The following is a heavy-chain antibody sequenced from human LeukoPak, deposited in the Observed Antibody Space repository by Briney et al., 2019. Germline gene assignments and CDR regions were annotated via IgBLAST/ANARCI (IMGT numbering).Heavy chain of an antibody. J-gene: IGHJ4*02. CDR1: GPTFSSYW. CDR3: ARGDGYAQRD. CDR2: INNGGSST. Sequence: GGSLRLSCAASGPTFSSYWIHWPPQATGKAVVWVSRINNGGSSTSYADSGKGRLTISRDNAKNTLYLQMNSLRVEDTAVYYCARGDGYAQRDWGQGTLVTVSS. D-gene: IGHD5-12*01. V-gene: IGHV3-74*01.